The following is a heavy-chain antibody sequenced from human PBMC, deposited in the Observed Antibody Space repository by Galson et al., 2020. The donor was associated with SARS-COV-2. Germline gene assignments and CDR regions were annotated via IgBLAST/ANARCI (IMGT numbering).Heavy chain of an antibody. Sequence: ETSEPLSLTCTVSGGSISNSSYYWGRTRQPPGKGLEWIGSIYYSGSTYYNPSLKSRVTISVDTSKNQFSLKLSSVTAADTAVYYCARLRAITLYYFDYWGQGTLVTVSS. CDR2: IYYSGST. CDR3: ARLRAITLYYFDY. V-gene: IGHV4-39*01. D-gene: IGHD3-10*02. CDR1: GGSISNSSYY. J-gene: IGHJ4*02.